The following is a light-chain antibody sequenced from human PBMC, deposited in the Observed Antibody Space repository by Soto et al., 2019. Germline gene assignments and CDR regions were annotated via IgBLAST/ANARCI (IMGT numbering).Light chain of an antibody. CDR1: NIVGYN. Sequence: SYELTQPPSVSVAPGRAGRAACGASNIVGYNVQWYQQKPGQAPVLVVYDDDVRPSGIAERVSGSDSGNTATLTLSRLEAGDEADYYCQIWDSDSDHHVFGSGSQVTVL. V-gene: IGLV3-21*02. CDR3: QIWDSDSDHHV. CDR2: DDD. J-gene: IGLJ1*01.